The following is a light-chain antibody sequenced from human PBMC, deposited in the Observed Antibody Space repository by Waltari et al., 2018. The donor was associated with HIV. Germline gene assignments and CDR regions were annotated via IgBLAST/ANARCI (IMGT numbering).Light chain of an antibody. CDR1: GSNIGGHE. CDR3: GTWDISLVAV. V-gene: IGLV1-51*01. J-gene: IGLJ3*02. CDR2: DNN. Sequence: QSVLTQPPSVSAAPGQTVTISCSGRGSNIGGHEVSWYQQLPGTAPNLLIYDNNNLSPWIPDRSAGSNSGTAATLGITGLQTGDEADYYCGTWDISLVAVFGGGTKVTV.